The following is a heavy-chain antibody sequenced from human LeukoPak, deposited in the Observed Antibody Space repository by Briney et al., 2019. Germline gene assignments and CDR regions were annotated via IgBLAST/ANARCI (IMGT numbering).Heavy chain of an antibody. CDR2: ISSSSSTI. D-gene: IGHD3-9*01. V-gene: IGHV3-48*04. CDR1: GFTFDDYA. J-gene: IGHJ4*02. Sequence: GRSLRLSCAASGFTFDDYAMHWVRQAPGKGLEWVSYISSSSSTIYYADSVKGRFTISRDNAKNSLYLQMNSLRAEDTAVYYCASAGDFFKLRYFDWLLNYWGQGTLVTVSS. CDR3: ASAGDFFKLRYFDWLLNY.